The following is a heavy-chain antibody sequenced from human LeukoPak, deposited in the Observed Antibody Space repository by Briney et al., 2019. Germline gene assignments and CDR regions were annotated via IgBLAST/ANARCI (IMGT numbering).Heavy chain of an antibody. J-gene: IGHJ4*02. Sequence: GESLKISCKVSGYSSSTYWIGWVRQMPGKGLEWMGVIYPGDSDTTYSPSFQGQVSISVDKSINTAYLQWSSLKASDTAMYYCARAASNLGSHFDYWGQGTLVTVSS. CDR1: GYSSSTYW. V-gene: IGHV5-51*01. CDR2: IYPGDSDT. D-gene: IGHD6-13*01. CDR3: ARAASNLGSHFDY.